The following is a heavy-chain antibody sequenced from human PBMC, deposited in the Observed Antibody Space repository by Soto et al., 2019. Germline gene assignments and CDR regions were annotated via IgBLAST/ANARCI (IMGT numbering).Heavy chain of an antibody. D-gene: IGHD1-26*01. V-gene: IGHV3-74*01. CDR2: INPDGTTI. CDR3: ARVAVGAYWFDP. Sequence: EVQLVESGVGLVQPGGALRLACAASGFTFSNYWMHWVRQAPGKGLVWVSRINPDGTTITYADSVKGRFTISRDNPQNTLYLQMNSLSAEDTAVYYCARVAVGAYWFDPRGQGTLVTVSS. CDR1: GFTFSNYW. J-gene: IGHJ5*02.